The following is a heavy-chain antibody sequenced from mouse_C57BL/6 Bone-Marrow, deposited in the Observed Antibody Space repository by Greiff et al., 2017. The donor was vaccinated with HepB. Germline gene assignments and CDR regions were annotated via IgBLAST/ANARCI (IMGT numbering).Heavy chain of an antibody. V-gene: IGHV1-78*01. CDR2: IYPRDGST. D-gene: IGHD1-1*01. Sequence: VQGVESDAELVKPGASVKISCKVSGYTFTDHTIHWMKQRPEQGLEWIGYIYPRDGSTKYNEKFKGKATLTADKSSSTAYMQLNSLTSEDSAVYFCAREGYYGMNAMDYWGQGTSVTVSS. CDR1: GYTFTDHT. J-gene: IGHJ4*01. CDR3: AREGYYGMNAMDY.